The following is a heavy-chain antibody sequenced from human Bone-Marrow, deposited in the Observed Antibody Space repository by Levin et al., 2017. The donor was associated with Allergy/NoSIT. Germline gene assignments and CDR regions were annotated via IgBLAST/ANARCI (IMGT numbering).Heavy chain of an antibody. CDR3: SRDVVVYDNSGHSPGGF. D-gene: IGHD3-22*01. CDR1: GFSFGDYV. Sequence: HPGGSLRLSCTASGFSFGDYVMSWFRQAPGKGLEWVGFVRTNSYGATTESAASVRGRFIFSRDDSKGIAYLQMNSLQIEDTAVYYCSRDVVVYDNSGHSPGGFWGQGTLVTVTS. J-gene: IGHJ4*02. V-gene: IGHV3-49*03. CDR2: VRTNSYGATT.